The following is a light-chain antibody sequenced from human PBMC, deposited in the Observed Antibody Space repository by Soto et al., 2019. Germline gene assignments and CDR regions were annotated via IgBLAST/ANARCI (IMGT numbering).Light chain of an antibody. Sequence: EMLITQSPATLSVSPGGRATLSCRASQSVSSNLAWYQQKHGQAPRLLIFGASTRDTGIPARFSGSGSGTEFTLPISRLQSEDFELYYCQQYNTWPRTFGQGTKVDIK. V-gene: IGKV3-15*01. CDR3: QQYNTWPRT. CDR2: GAS. CDR1: QSVSSN. J-gene: IGKJ1*01.